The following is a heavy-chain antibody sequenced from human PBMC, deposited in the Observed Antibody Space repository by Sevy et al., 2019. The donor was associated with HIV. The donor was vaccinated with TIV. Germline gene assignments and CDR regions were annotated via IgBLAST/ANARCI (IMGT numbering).Heavy chain of an antibody. CDR3: ARRTGYSYGLTDVKFDP. D-gene: IGHD5-18*01. CDR2: IYPGDSDT. V-gene: IGHV5-51*01. J-gene: IGHJ5*02. Sequence: GESLKISCKGSGYSFTSYWIGWVCQMPGKGLEWMGIIYPGDSDTRYSPSFQGQVTISADKSISTAYLHWSSLKASDTAMYYCARRTGYSYGLTDVKFDPWGQGTLVTVSS. CDR1: GYSFTSYW.